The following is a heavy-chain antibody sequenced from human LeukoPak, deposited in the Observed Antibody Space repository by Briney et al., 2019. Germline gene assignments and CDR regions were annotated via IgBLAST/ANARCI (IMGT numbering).Heavy chain of an antibody. CDR3: AKDPVRRGYSYGNFDY. CDR1: GFTFNNYG. D-gene: IGHD5-18*01. J-gene: IGHJ4*02. CDR2: IRYDGSNK. V-gene: IGHV3-30*02. Sequence: GGSLRLSCAASGFTFNNYGMHWVRQAPGQGLEWVAFIRYDGSNKYYADSVKGRFTISRDNSKNTLYLQMNSLRPEDTAVYYCAKDPVRRGYSYGNFDYWGEETLVTVSS.